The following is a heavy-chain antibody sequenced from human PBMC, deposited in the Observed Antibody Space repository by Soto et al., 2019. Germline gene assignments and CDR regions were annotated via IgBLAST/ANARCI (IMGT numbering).Heavy chain of an antibody. D-gene: IGHD4-17*01. J-gene: IGHJ5*02. CDR3: ARYGLRPT. CDR1: GGSISSYY. V-gene: IGHV4-59*01. Sequence: SSTLSLTSTVSGGSISSYYWSWIRQPPGKGLEWIGYIYYSGSTNYNPSLKSRVTISVDTSKNQFSLLLRSVTAADNAVFDCARYGLRPTWGQGTLVTVSS. CDR2: IYYSGST.